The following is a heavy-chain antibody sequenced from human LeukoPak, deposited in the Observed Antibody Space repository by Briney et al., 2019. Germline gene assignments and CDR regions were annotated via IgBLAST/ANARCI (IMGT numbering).Heavy chain of an antibody. D-gene: IGHD5-24*01. Sequence: GGSLRLSCVASGFPFSSYWMTWVRQAPGKGLEWVANIKQDGSKKSYVDSVKGRFTISRDNAKNSLYLQMNSLRAEDMAIYYCTRVGYIDEGIDYWGQGTLVTVSS. CDR3: TRVGYIDEGIDY. CDR1: GFPFSSYW. V-gene: IGHV3-7*04. CDR2: IKQDGSKK. J-gene: IGHJ4*02.